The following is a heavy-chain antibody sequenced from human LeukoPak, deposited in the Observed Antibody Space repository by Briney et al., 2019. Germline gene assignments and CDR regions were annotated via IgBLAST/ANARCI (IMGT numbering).Heavy chain of an antibody. Sequence: GGSLRLSCAASGFTFSSYAMSWVRQAPGKGLEWVSAISGSGGSTYYADSVKGRFTISRDNSKNTLYLQMNSLSAEDTAVYYCAKEGYYYDSSGYSTYAEYFQHWGQGTLVTVSS. CDR2: ISGSGGST. V-gene: IGHV3-23*01. J-gene: IGHJ1*01. CDR3: AKEGYYYDSSGYSTYAEYFQH. CDR1: GFTFSSYA. D-gene: IGHD3-22*01.